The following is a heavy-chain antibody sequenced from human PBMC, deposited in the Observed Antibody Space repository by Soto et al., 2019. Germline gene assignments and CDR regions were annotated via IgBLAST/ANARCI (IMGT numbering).Heavy chain of an antibody. J-gene: IGHJ3*02. CDR2: IIPILGIA. CDR1: GGTFSSYT. CDR3: RSYYGSGSYRSYAFDI. V-gene: IGHV1-69*02. D-gene: IGHD3-10*01. Sequence: SVKVSCKASGGTFSSYTISWVRQAPGQGLEWMGRIIPILGIANYAQKFQGRVTITADKSTSTAYMELSSLRSEDTAVYYCRSYYGSGSYRSYAFDIWGQGTMVTVSS.